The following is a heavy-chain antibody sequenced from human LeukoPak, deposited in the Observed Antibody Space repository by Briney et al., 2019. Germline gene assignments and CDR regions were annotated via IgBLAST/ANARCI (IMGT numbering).Heavy chain of an antibody. J-gene: IGHJ2*01. Sequence: PGGSLRLSCAASGFTFSSYSMNWDRPAPGKGLEWVSSISSSSSYIYYADSVKGRFTISRDNAKNSLYLQMNSLRAEDTAVYYCAREGPRGWGGQVGVFDRWGRGTLVTVSS. CDR1: GFTFSSYS. V-gene: IGHV3-21*01. CDR3: AREGPRGWGGQVGVFDR. CDR2: ISSSSSYI. D-gene: IGHD3-22*01.